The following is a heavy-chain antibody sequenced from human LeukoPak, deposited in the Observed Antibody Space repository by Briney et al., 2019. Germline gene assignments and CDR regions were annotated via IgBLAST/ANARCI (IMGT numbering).Heavy chain of an antibody. V-gene: IGHV5-51*01. J-gene: IGHJ3*02. D-gene: IGHD5/OR15-5a*01. CDR3: ASPVYASDAFDI. CDR2: IYPGESDT. CDR1: GCIFTSYW. Sequence: GGSLEISCQGSGCIFTSYWIGWVRQVPGKGLEGMGIIYPGESDTRYSPSFQGQVTISADKSISTAYLQWSSLKASDTAMYYCASPVYASDAFDIWGQGTMVTVSS.